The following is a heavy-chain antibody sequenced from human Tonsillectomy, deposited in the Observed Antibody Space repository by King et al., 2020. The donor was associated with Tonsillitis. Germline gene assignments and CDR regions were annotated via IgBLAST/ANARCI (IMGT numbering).Heavy chain of an antibody. J-gene: IGHJ4*02. CDR2: ISYDGANT. CDR1: GFTFSSYG. CDR3: ARERLYNVGWGIDH. D-gene: IGHD7-27*01. V-gene: IGHV3-33*05. Sequence: VQLAESGGGVVQPGRSLRLSCETSGFTFSSYGMHWVRQAPGKGLEWVATISYDGANTHHTDSVTGRFTISRDNSKNTMYLQMNSLRAEDTAVYYCARERLYNVGWGIDHWGQGTLVTVSS.